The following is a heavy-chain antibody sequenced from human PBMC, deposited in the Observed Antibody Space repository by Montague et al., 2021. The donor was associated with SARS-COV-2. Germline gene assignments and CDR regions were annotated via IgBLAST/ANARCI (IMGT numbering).Heavy chain of an antibody. CDR2: IWYDGSNK. CDR1: GFTFTSYG. Sequence: SLRLSCAASGFTFTSYGMHWVRQAPGKGLEWAAVIWYDGSNKYYADSVKGRFTISRDNSKNTLYLQMNSLRAEDTAVYYCARESGFGDHGNAFDIWGQGIMVTVSS. V-gene: IGHV3-33*01. D-gene: IGHD4-17*01. J-gene: IGHJ3*02. CDR3: ARESGFGDHGNAFDI.